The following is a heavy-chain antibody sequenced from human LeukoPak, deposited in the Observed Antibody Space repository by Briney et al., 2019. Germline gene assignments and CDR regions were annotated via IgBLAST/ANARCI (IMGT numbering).Heavy chain of an antibody. V-gene: IGHV5-51*03. CDR1: GYNFTSYW. CDR3: ARIYDSSGYYYYYFDY. CDR2: IYPGDSDT. D-gene: IGHD3-22*01. Sequence: GESLKISCKGSGYNFTSYWIGWVRQMPGKGLEWMGIIYPGDSDTRYSPSFQDQVTISADKSISTAYLQWSSLKASDTAMYYCARIYDSSGYYYYYFDYWGQGTLVTVSS. J-gene: IGHJ4*02.